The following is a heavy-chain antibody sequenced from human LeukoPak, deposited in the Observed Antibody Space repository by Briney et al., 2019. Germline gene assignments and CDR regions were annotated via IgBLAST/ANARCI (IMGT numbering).Heavy chain of an antibody. J-gene: IGHJ4*02. CDR3: AGLVLDY. D-gene: IGHD6-19*01. V-gene: IGHV3-48*03. CDR1: GFTFRSYE. Sequence: GGSLRLSCAASGFTFRSYEMTWVRQAPGKGLEWVSYISGSGSTIYCTDSVKGRFTISRDNAKNSLYLQMNSLRAEDTAVYYGAGLVLDYWGQGTLVTVSS. CDR2: ISGSGSTI.